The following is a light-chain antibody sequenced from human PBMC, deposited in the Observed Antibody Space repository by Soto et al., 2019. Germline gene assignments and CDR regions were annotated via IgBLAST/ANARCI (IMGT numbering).Light chain of an antibody. Sequence: EIVLTQSPATLSLSPGERATLSCRANQGVDTYLAWYQQKPGQAPRLLIYDASNRATGIPARFSGSGSGTDFTLTISSLEPEDFAVYYCQQRRNWPLTFGGGTKVQIK. V-gene: IGKV3-11*01. CDR3: QQRRNWPLT. J-gene: IGKJ4*01. CDR1: QGVDTY. CDR2: DAS.